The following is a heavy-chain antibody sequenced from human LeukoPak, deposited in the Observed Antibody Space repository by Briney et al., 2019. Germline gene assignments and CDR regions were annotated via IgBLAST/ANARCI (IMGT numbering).Heavy chain of an antibody. V-gene: IGHV4-39*02. Sequence: SETLPLTCSVSGPSLTNNTYYWGWFRQPPGKRLEWVGSISYSGSTYYNPSLKSRLTIFVDTSKNQFSLRLNSVTAADTAVYYCARDSSGPRSFDYWGQGTLVTVSS. CDR2: ISYSGST. J-gene: IGHJ4*02. D-gene: IGHD3-22*01. CDR1: GPSLTNNTYY. CDR3: ARDSSGPRSFDY.